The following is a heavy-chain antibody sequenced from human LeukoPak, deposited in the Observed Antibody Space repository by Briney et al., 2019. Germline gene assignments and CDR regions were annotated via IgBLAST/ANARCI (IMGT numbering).Heavy chain of an antibody. Sequence: SETLSLTCTVSGGSVSSNSWNWIRQSPGKGLEWIGYIYNTGNSNHNPSLKNRVTISFDKSKSQLSLVLTSVTAADTAIYYCARLGKINLVHGVFCYFDLWGRGTLVTVSS. CDR2: IYNTGNS. CDR3: ARLGKINLVHGVFCYFDL. J-gene: IGHJ2*01. D-gene: IGHD3-10*01. CDR1: GGSVSSNS. V-gene: IGHV4-59*08.